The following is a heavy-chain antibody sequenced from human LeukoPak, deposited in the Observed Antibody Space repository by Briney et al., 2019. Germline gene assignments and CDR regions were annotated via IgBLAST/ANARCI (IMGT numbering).Heavy chain of an antibody. CDR2: ISAYNGNT. CDR3: ARGGNWGFKTSPLLFDY. D-gene: IGHD7-27*01. J-gene: IGHJ4*02. Sequence: ASVKVSCKASGYTFTSYGISWVRQAPGQGLEWMGWISAYNGNTNYAQKLQGRVTMTTDTSTSTAYMELRSLRSDDTAVYYCARGGNWGFKTSPLLFDYWGQGTLVTVSS. CDR1: GYTFTSYG. V-gene: IGHV1-18*01.